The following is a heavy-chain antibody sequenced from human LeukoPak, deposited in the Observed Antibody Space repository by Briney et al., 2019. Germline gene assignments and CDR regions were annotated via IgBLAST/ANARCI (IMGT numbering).Heavy chain of an antibody. D-gene: IGHD6-19*01. J-gene: IGHJ4*02. CDR2: IYSSGST. CDR1: GGSISRYH. CDR3: ARQDYTTGWYFLHQ. Sequence: SETLSLTCTVSGGSISRYHWSWVRQPPGKGLEWIGYIYSSGSTNYNPSRKSLVTISLDTSKTQFSLRLGSVTAADTAMYYGARQDYTTGWYFLHQWGQGTLVTVSS. V-gene: IGHV4-59*01.